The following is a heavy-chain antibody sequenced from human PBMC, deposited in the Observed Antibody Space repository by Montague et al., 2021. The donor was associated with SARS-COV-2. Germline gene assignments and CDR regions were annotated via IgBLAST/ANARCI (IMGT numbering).Heavy chain of an antibody. Sequence: SETLSLTCTVSGGSISSSSYYWGWIRQPPGKGLEWIGSIYYSGSTYYNPSLKSRVTISVDTSKNQFSLKLSSVTAADTAVYYCARDSAPSITIFGEVIRQQNPRYYYYGMDVWGQGTTVTVSS. V-gene: IGHV4-39*07. D-gene: IGHD3-3*01. J-gene: IGHJ6*02. CDR3: ARDSAPSITIFGEVIRQQNPRYYYYGMDV. CDR2: IYYSGST. CDR1: GGSISSSSYY.